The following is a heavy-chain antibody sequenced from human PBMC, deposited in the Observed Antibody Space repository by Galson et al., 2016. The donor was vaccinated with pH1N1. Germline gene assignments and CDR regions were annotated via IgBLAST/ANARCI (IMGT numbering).Heavy chain of an antibody. Sequence: SLRLSCAASGFTFRSYGMHWVRQAPGKGLEWVAVIWYDGSNKYYADSVKGRFTISRDNSKNTLYLQMNSLRAEETAVYYCARVGDSGRGGMDVWGQGTTVTVSS. CDR3: ARVGDSGRGGMDV. CDR2: IWYDGSNK. V-gene: IGHV3-33*01. D-gene: IGHD3-10*01. CDR1: GFTFRSYG. J-gene: IGHJ6*02.